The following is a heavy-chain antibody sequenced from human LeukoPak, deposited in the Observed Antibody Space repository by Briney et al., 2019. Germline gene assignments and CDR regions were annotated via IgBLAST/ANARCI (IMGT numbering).Heavy chain of an antibody. D-gene: IGHD3-16*02. Sequence: ASVKVSCKASGYTFTSYDINWVRQATGQGLEWMGWMNPNSGNTGYAQKFQGRVTMTRNTSISAAYMELSSLRSEDTAVYYCARGRSDYVWGSYRFYYYMDVWGKGTTVTVSS. J-gene: IGHJ6*03. V-gene: IGHV1-8*01. CDR1: GYTFTSYD. CDR3: ARGRSDYVWGSYRFYYYMDV. CDR2: MNPNSGNT.